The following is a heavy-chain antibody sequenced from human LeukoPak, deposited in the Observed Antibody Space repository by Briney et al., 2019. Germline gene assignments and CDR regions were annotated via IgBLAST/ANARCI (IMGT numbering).Heavy chain of an antibody. CDR3: ARDYYGSGTYYTGLLLDY. D-gene: IGHD3-10*01. V-gene: IGHV3-7*01. J-gene: IGHJ4*02. CDR2: IKQDGSEK. CDR1: AFTFSGYW. Sequence: GGSLRLSCAASAFTFSGYWMSWVRQAPGKGLEWVGNIKQDGSEKHYMDSVKGRFTISRDNAKSSLYLQMNSLRAEDTAVYYCARDYYGSGTYYTGLLLDYWGQGTLVTVSS.